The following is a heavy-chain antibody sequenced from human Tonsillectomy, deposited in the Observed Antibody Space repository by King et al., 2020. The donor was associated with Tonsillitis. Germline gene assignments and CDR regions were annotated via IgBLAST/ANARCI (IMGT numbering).Heavy chain of an antibody. CDR3: ARGGRDSGSPGRVDY. CDR2: IYYSGRT. D-gene: IGHD1-26*01. V-gene: IGHV4-59*01. CDR1: VGSISSYY. J-gene: IGHJ4*02. Sequence: VQLQESGPGLVKPSETLSLTCTVSVGSISSYYWNWIRHPPGKELEWIGYIYYSGRTNSNPSLKSRVTLSVDTSQNQFSLKLTSVTAADTAVYYCARGGRDSGSPGRVDYWGQGTLVTVSS.